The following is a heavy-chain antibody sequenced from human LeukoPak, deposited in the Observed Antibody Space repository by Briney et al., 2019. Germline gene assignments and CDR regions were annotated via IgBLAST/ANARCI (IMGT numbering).Heavy chain of an antibody. CDR1: GGSISSSSYY. Sequence: SETLSLTCTVSGGSISSSSYYWGWIRQPPGKGLEWIGSIYYSGSTNYNPSLKSRVTISVDTSKNQFSLKLSSVTAADTAVYYCARRYLYYYYMDVWGKGTTVTISS. D-gene: IGHD1-1*01. CDR3: ARRYLYYYYMDV. V-gene: IGHV4-39*07. CDR2: IYYSGST. J-gene: IGHJ6*03.